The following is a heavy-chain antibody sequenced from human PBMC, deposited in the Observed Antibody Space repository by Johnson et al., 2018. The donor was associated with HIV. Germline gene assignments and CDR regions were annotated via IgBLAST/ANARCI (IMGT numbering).Heavy chain of an antibody. Sequence: VQLVESGGGLVQPGGSLRLSCAASGFTVSSNYAMNWVRQAPGKGLEWVGRIKSKTDGGTTDYAAPVKGRFTISRDDSKNTLYLQMNSLRADDTAVYYCARGGSDVFDIWGRGTMVTVSS. CDR3: ARGGSDVFDI. V-gene: IGHV3-15*01. CDR1: GFTVSSNY. CDR2: IKSKTDGGTT. D-gene: IGHD3-16*01. J-gene: IGHJ3*02.